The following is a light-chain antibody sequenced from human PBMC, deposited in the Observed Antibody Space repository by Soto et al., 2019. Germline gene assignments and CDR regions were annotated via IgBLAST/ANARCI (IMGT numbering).Light chain of an antibody. CDR1: QTVRNNY. Sequence: EIVLTQSPGTLSLSPGERATLSCRASQTVRNNYLAWYQHKPGQAPRFLIYDASSRATGIPDRFSGSGSGTDFTLTISRLEPEDFAVYYCQQYGRSPLTCGGGTKVEIK. CDR3: QQYGRSPLT. V-gene: IGKV3-20*01. J-gene: IGKJ4*01. CDR2: DAS.